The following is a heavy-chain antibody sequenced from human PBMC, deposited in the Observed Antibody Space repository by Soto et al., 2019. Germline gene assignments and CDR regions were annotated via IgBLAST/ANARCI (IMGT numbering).Heavy chain of an antibody. V-gene: IGHV2-5*01. J-gene: IGHJ4*02. CDR1: GFSLSTRGVG. CDR2: VYWHDDI. CDR3: AHRPYGYKYSFNY. D-gene: IGHD5-18*01. Sequence: QITLKESGPTLVKPTQILTLTCTFSGFSLSTRGVGVGWIRQPPGKALEWLALVYWHDDIWYRPSLKSRLTTTKDTSKTHLVLTMTNMDPVDTATYYFAHRPYGYKYSFNYWGQGTLVTVSS.